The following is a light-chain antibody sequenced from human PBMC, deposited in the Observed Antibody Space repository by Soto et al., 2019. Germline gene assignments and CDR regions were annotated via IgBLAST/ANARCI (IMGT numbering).Light chain of an antibody. J-gene: IGKJ3*01. CDR1: QDIRKY. CDR3: QHYDHLPPFT. CDR2: GAS. Sequence: DIPMTQSPSSLSASVGDRVTITCQASQDIRKYLSWYQQKPGRAPKLLIYGASNLETGVPSRFSGSGYGTDFTFTIRSLQPADIATYYCQHYDHLPPFTFGPGTKVAI. V-gene: IGKV1-33*01.